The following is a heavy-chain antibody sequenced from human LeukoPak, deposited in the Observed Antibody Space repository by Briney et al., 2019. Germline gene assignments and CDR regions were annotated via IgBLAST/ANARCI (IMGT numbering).Heavy chain of an antibody. CDR1: GYTFTNYY. CDR3: ARDVFLSGSLSPIDY. D-gene: IGHD5-12*01. J-gene: IGHJ4*02. V-gene: IGHV1-46*01. CDR2: INPSGGST. Sequence: ASVKVSCKASGYTFTNYYMHWVRQAPGQGLEWMGIINPSGGSTSSAQKFQGRLTMTRDTSTSTVYMELSSLRSEDTALYYCARDVFLSGSLSPIDYWGQGTLVTVSS.